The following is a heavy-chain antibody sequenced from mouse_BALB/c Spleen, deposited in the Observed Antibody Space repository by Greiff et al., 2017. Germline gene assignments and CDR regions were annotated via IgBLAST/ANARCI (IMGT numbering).Heavy chain of an antibody. CDR1: GFTFSDYG. CDR3: ARGGKRGQNYFDY. D-gene: IGHD3-3*01. V-gene: IGHV5-15*02. J-gene: IGHJ2*01. CDR2: ISNLAYSI. Sequence: VQLKESGGGLVQPGGSRKLSCAASGFTFSDYGMAWVRQAPGKGPEWVAFISNLAYSIYYADTVTGRFTISRENAKNTLYLEMSSLRSEDTAMYYCARGGKRGQNYFDYWGQGTTLTVSS.